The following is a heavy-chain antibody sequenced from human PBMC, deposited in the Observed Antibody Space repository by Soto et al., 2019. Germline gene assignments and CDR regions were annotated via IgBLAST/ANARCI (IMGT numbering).Heavy chain of an antibody. J-gene: IGHJ6*02. V-gene: IGHV1-18*04. CDR2: ISAYNGST. Sequence: ASVKVSCKASGYTFTSYGISWVRQAPGQGLEWMGWISAYNGSTNYAQKLQGRVTMTTDTSTSTAYMELRSLRSDDTAVYYCARDYDFWSGRTYYYYGMDVWGQGTTVTVSS. CDR3: ARDYDFWSGRTYYYYGMDV. D-gene: IGHD3-3*01. CDR1: GYTFTSYG.